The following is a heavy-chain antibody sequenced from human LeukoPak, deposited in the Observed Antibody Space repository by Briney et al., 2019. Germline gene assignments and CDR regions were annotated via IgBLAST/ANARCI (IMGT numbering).Heavy chain of an antibody. V-gene: IGHV4-59*10. CDR2: IYTSGST. CDR1: GGSFSGYY. CDR3: ARVRGGYGGNSWLDY. D-gene: IGHD4-23*01. J-gene: IGHJ4*02. Sequence: PSETLSLTCAVYGGSFSGYYWSWIRQPAGKGLEWIGRIYTSGSTNYNPSLKSRVTISVDTSKNQFSLKLSSVTAADTAVYYCARVRGGYGGNSWLDYWGQGTLVTVSS.